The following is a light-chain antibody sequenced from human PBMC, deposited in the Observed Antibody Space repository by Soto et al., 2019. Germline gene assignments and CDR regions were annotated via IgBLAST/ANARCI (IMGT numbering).Light chain of an antibody. CDR3: QQYNSYPYS. CDR1: QSISSW. CDR2: DAS. V-gene: IGKV1-5*01. Sequence: DIQMTQSPSTLSASVGDRVTITCRASQSISSWLAWYQQKPGKAPNVLIYDASNLESGVPSRFSGSGSGTEFALTISSLQPDDFATYSCQQYNSYPYSFGQGTKLEIK. J-gene: IGKJ2*01.